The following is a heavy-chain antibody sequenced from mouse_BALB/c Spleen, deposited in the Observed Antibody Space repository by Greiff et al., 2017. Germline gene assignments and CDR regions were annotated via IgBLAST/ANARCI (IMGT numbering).Heavy chain of an antibody. CDR1: GFTFSSYT. CDR3: TGGGYDGRSHFDY. D-gene: IGHD2-2*01. CDR2: ISSGGSYT. V-gene: IGHV5-6-4*01. J-gene: IGHJ2*01. Sequence: EVKLVESGGGLVKPGGSLKLSCAASGFTFSSYTMSWVRQTPEKRLEWVATISSGGSYTYYPDSVKGRFTISRDNAKNTLYLQMSSLKSEDTAMYYCTGGGYDGRSHFDYWGQGTTLTVSS.